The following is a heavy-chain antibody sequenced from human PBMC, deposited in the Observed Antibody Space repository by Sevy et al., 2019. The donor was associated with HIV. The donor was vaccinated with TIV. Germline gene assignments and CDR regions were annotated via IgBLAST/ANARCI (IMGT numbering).Heavy chain of an antibody. CDR2: IWYDGSNK. D-gene: IGHD3-10*01. Sequence: GGSLRLSCAASGFTFSDYGIHWVRRAPGKGLEWVAVIWYDGSNKYYAESVKGRFTISRDNSKNTLYLQMDSLRAEDTAVYYCARDKLLPVMVSMVRGALSFYFDYWGQGTLVTVSS. CDR3: ARDKLLPVMVSMVRGALSFYFDY. J-gene: IGHJ4*02. CDR1: GFTFSDYG. V-gene: IGHV3-33*01.